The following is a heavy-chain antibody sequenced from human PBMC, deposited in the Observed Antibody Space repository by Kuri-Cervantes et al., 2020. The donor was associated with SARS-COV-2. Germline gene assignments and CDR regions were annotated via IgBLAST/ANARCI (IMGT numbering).Heavy chain of an antibody. D-gene: IGHD2-15*01. CDR1: GFTFSSYG. V-gene: IGHV3-33*01. J-gene: IGHJ3*02. CDR3: ARENPYCSGGSCYSGALDI. CDR2: IWYDGSNK. Sequence: GGSLRLSCAASGFTFSSYGMHWVRQAPGKGLEWVAVIWYDGSNKYYADSVKGRFTISRDNSKNTLYLQMNSLRAEDTAVYYCARENPYCSGGSCYSGALDIWGQGTMVTVSS.